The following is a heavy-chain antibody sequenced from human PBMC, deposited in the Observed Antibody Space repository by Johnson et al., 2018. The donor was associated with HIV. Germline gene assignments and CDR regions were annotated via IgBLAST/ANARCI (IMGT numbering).Heavy chain of an antibody. Sequence: VQLVESGGGLVQPGGSLRLSCAASGFTFSSYWMSWVRQAPGKGLEWVANIKQDGSEKYYVDSVKGRFTISIDNAKNSLYLQMNSLRAEDTAVYYCARETGDPVVPAARDAFDIWGQGTMVTVSS. J-gene: IGHJ3*02. D-gene: IGHD2-2*01. CDR2: IKQDGSEK. CDR1: GFTFSSYW. V-gene: IGHV3-7*01. CDR3: ARETGDPVVPAARDAFDI.